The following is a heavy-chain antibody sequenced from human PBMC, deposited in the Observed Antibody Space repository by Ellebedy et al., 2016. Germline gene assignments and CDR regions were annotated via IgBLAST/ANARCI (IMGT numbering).Heavy chain of an antibody. CDR2: ISSNRSTT. CDR3: VKEVERWVVVLQYYFDY. CDR1: GVTFSTYA. Sequence: GGSLRLXCSASGVTFSTYAMHWGCQAPGKGMNYVSAISSNRSTTSYSNSVKSRCTIFRDNSNNTLFPQMRSLRAEDTAVYYSVKEVERWVVVLQYYFDYWGQGTLVTVSS. J-gene: IGHJ4*02. D-gene: IGHD2-21*01. V-gene: IGHV3-64D*06.